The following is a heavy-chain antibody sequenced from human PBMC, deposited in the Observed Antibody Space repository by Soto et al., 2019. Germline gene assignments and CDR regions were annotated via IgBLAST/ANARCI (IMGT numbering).Heavy chain of an antibody. Sequence: QVQLQESGPGLVKPSETLSLTCTVSGGSISSYYWSWIRQPPGKGLEWIGYIYYSGSTNYNPSLKRRVTISVDTSKNRFCLKLSSVTAADTAVYSCARGGSSLYGGEWFDPWGQGTLVTVSS. CDR1: GGSISSYY. D-gene: IGHD6-6*01. CDR3: ARGGSSLYGGEWFDP. V-gene: IGHV4-59*01. CDR2: IYYSGST. J-gene: IGHJ5*02.